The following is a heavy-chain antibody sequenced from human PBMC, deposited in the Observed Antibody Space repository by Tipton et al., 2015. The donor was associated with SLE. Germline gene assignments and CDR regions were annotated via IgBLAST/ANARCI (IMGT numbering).Heavy chain of an antibody. V-gene: IGHV3-33*08. Sequence: RSLRLSCAASGFTFSSYAMHWVRQAPGKGLEWVAVIWYDGSNKYYADSVKGRFTISRDNSKNTLYLQMNSLRAEDTAVYYCARGGLSSGWYDAFDIWGQGTMVTVSS. CDR1: GFTFSSYA. D-gene: IGHD6-19*01. CDR2: IWYDGSNK. CDR3: ARGGLSSGWYDAFDI. J-gene: IGHJ3*02.